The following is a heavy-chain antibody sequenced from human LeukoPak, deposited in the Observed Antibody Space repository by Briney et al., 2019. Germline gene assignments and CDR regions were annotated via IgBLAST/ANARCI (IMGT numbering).Heavy chain of an antibody. J-gene: IGHJ4*02. CDR1: GGSISSSNW. V-gene: IGHV4-4*02. D-gene: IGHD6-13*01. CDR2: IYHSGST. CDR3: ARAPIAGDYYFDY. Sequence: SGTLSLTCAVSGGSISSSNWWSWVRQPPGKALEWIGEIYHSGSTNYNPSLKSRVTISVDKSKNQFSLKLSSVTAADTAVYYCARAPIAGDYYFDYWGQGTLVTVSS.